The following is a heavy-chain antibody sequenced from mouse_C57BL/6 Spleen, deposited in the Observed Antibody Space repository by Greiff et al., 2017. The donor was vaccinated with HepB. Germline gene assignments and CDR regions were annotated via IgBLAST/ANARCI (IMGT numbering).Heavy chain of an antibody. CDR3: ARNDFWFAY. J-gene: IGHJ3*01. Sequence: GQPSQSGPCLVQPSQSLSITRPVSGFSLTSYGVHWGRQSPGKGLEWLGVIWSGGSTDYNAAFISRLSISKDNSKSQVFFKMNSLQADDTAIYYCARNDFWFAYWGQGTLVTVSA. CDR1: GFSLTSYG. D-gene: IGHD2-13*01. CDR2: IWSGGST. V-gene: IGHV2-2*01.